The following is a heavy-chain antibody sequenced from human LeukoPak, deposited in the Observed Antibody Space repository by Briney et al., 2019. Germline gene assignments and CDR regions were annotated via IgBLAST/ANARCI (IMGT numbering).Heavy chain of an antibody. J-gene: IGHJ6*03. D-gene: IGHD3-3*01. V-gene: IGHV3-30*02. CDR1: GFTFSSYG. CDR3: AKEGDDFWSGLYYYYYMDV. Sequence: PGGSLRLSCAASGFTFSSYGMHWVRQAPGKGLEWVAFIRYDGSNKYYAGSVKGRFTISRDNSKNTLYLQMNSLRAEDTAVYYCAKEGDDFWSGLYYYYYMDVWGKGTTVTVSS. CDR2: IRYDGSNK.